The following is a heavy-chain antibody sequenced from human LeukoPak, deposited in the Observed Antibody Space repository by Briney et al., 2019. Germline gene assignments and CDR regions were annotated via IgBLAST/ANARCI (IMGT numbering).Heavy chain of an antibody. D-gene: IGHD1-26*01. CDR3: AKMKGHPLPKYYMDV. CDR1: GFTFSGLA. V-gene: IGHV3-23*01. CDR2: ISGTGDNT. Sequence: GGSLRLSCAASGFTFSGLAMSWVRRTPGKGLEWVSGISGTGDNTLYADSVKGRFTISRDNSKNTLYLEMNSLRAEDTAIYYCAKMKGHPLPKYYMDVWGQGTTVTVSS. J-gene: IGHJ6*01.